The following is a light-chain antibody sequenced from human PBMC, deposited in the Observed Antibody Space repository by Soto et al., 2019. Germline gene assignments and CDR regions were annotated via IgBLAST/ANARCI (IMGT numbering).Light chain of an antibody. V-gene: IGLV1-40*01. J-gene: IGLJ3*02. CDR1: SSNIGAGYD. CDR3: QSYDSSLSGWV. Sequence: QPVLTQPPSVSGAPGQRVTISYTGSSSNIGAGYDVHWYQQLPGTAPKLLIYGNSNRPSGVPDRFSGSKSGTSASLAITGLQAEDEADYYCQSYDSSLSGWVFGGGTKLTV. CDR2: GNS.